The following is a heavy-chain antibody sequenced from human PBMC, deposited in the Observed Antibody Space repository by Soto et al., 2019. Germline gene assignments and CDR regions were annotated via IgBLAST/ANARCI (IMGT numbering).Heavy chain of an antibody. Sequence: GGSLRLSCAASGFTFSSYGMHWVRQAPGKGLEWVAVISYDGSNKYYADSVKGRFTISRDNSKNTLYLQMNSLRAEDTAVYYCAILRGFYYYYGMDVWGQGTTVTVSS. D-gene: IGHD4-17*01. CDR2: ISYDGSNK. CDR1: GFTFSSYG. V-gene: IGHV3-30*03. CDR3: AILRGFYYYYGMDV. J-gene: IGHJ6*02.